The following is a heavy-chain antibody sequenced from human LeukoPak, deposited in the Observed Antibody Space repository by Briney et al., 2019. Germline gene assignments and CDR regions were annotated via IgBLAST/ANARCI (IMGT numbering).Heavy chain of an antibody. V-gene: IGHV3-33*06. CDR2: IWYDGSNK. CDR3: AKDLGLGGRWYYIDY. J-gene: IGHJ4*02. D-gene: IGHD3-16*01. CDR1: GFTFSNYG. Sequence: GGSLRLSCAASGFTFSNYGMHWVRQAPGKGLEWVAVIWYDGSNKYYGDSVKGRFTISRDNSKNTLYLQMNSLRAEDTAVYYCAKDLGLGGRWYYIDYWGQGTLVTVSS.